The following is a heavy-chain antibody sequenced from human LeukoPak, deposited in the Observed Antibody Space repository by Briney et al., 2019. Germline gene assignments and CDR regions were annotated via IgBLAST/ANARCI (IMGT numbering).Heavy chain of an antibody. Sequence: GGSLRLSCAASGFTLTSYWMHWVRQAPGKGVVWVSRINGDATSTSYADSVKVRFTISRDNAKNTLYLQMNSLRAEDTAVYYCARDHRGYYDSSGYHDYWGQGTLVTVSS. V-gene: IGHV3-74*01. D-gene: IGHD3-22*01. CDR1: GFTLTSYW. CDR2: INGDATST. CDR3: ARDHRGYYDSSGYHDY. J-gene: IGHJ4*02.